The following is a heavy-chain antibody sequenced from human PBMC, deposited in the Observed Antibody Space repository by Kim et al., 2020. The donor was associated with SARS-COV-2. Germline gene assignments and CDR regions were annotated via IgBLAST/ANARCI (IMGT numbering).Heavy chain of an antibody. D-gene: IGHD4-17*01. CDR2: INAGNGNT. CDR3: ARDLPLVRYGDYVYYYYYGMDV. Sequence: ASVKVSCKASGYTFTSYAMHWVRQAPGQRLEWMGWINAGNGNTKYSQKFQGRVTITRDTSASTAYMELSSLRSEDTAVYYCARDLPLVRYGDYVYYYYYGMDVWGQGTTVTVSS. J-gene: IGHJ6*02. CDR1: GYTFTSYA. V-gene: IGHV1-3*01.